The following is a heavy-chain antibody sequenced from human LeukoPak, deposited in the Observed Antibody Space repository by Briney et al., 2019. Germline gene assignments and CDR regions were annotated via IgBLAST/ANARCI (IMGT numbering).Heavy chain of an antibody. V-gene: IGHV3-7*03. CDR1: GFTFSSYW. Sequence: GGSLRLSCEASGFTFSSYWMSWVRQAPGKGLEWVANIKTDGSEKYYVDSVKGRFTISRDNAKNSLYLQMNSLRAEDTAMYYCARGRYSGTTYYFDYWGQGTLVTVSS. CDR3: ARGRYSGTTYYFDY. J-gene: IGHJ4*02. D-gene: IGHD5-12*01. CDR2: IKTDGSEK.